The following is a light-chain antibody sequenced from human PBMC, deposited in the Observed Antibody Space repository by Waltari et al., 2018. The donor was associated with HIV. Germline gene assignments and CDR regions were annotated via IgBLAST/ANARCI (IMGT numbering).Light chain of an antibody. J-gene: IGLJ3*02. CDR1: ALPTQY. CDR2: RDK. CDR3: QSADSTGTYWV. V-gene: IGLV3-25*03. Sequence: SYELTQPPSASVYPGQTARLSCSGDALPTQYVFWYQQGPGQAPVMVVYRDKEIPSGIPDRFAGSNAGTTVTLTIRGVQAEDEADYYCQSADSTGTYWVFGGGTKLTVL.